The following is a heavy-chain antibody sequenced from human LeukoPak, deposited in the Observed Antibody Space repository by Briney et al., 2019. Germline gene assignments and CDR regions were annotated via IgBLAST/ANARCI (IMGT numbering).Heavy chain of an antibody. CDR3: ASGYAGAVAETIEDY. D-gene: IGHD6-19*01. CDR2: ISGGGGAT. Sequence: GSLRLSCAASGFTFSSKAMTWVRQAPGKGLEWVSVISGGGGATYYADSVKGRFTISRDNSKNTLYLQMNSLRAEDTAVYYCASGYAGAVAETIEDYWGQGTLVTVSS. V-gene: IGHV3-23*01. CDR1: GFTFSSKA. J-gene: IGHJ4*02.